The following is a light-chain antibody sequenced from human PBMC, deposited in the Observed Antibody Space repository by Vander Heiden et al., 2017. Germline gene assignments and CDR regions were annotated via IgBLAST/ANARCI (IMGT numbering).Light chain of an antibody. V-gene: IGKV3-11*01. J-gene: IGKJ4*01. CDR2: DAS. CDR3: QQRGNWPLT. Sequence: ENVLTQSPPTLPFAPGDRGTLLCSASQSITRYLAWYQQKPVQAPRLLIYDASNRATGIPDRISGSGSGTDFTLTISSLEPEDFAVYYYQQRGNWPLTFGGGTTVEI. CDR1: QSITRY.